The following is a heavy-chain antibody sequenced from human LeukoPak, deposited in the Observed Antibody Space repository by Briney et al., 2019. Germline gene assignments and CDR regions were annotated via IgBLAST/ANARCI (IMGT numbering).Heavy chain of an antibody. J-gene: IGHJ4*02. CDR3: ARRVAERDN. Sequence: PSETLSLTCAVYGGSFSGYYWSWIRQPPGKGLEWIGEINPSGSTNYNPSLKSRVTISGDTSKNQFSLKLSSVTAADTAVYYCARRVAERDNWGQGTLVTASS. V-gene: IGHV4-34*01. CDR1: GGSFSGYY. D-gene: IGHD1-1*01. CDR2: INPSGST.